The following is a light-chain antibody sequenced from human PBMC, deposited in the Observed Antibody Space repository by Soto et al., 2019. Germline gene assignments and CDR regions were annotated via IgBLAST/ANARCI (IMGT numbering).Light chain of an antibody. CDR3: SSYSSSSTLV. CDR2: DVS. CDR1: NSDIGGYKD. J-gene: IGLJ3*02. Sequence: QSALTQPASVSGSPGQSITISCTGSNSDIGGYKDVSWYQQHPGKVPKLIIYDVSNRPSGVSDRFSGSKSGNTASLTISGLQAEDEADYYCSSYSSSSTLVFGGGTKLTVL. V-gene: IGLV2-14*03.